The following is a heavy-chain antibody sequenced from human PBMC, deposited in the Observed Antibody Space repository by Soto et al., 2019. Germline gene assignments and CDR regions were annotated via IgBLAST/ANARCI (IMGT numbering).Heavy chain of an antibody. CDR2: ISAYNGNT. D-gene: IGHD2-15*01. CDR3: ARDYCSGGSCPRHDMDV. V-gene: IGHV1-18*01. J-gene: IGHJ6*03. CDR1: GYTFTSYG. Sequence: ASVKGSCKASGYTFTSYGISWVRQAPGQGLEWMGWISAYNGNTNHAQKLQGRVTMTTDTSTSTAYMQLRSLRSDDTAVYYCARDYCSGGSCPRHDMDVWGKGTTVTVSS.